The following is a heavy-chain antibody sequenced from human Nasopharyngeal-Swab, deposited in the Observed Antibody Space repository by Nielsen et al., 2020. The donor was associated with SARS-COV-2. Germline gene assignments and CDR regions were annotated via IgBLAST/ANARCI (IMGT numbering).Heavy chain of an antibody. CDR1: EFTVNDYV. CDR2: IRSKTHSYTT. Sequence: GGSLRLSCVASEFTVNDYVIHWVRQASGKGLEWVGRIRSKTHSYTTDYAASVKGRFTISRDDSKNTAYLHMNSLESEDTAVYYCSTLPIPALGADYWGQGTLVTVPS. J-gene: IGHJ4*02. V-gene: IGHV3-73*01. CDR3: STLPIPALGADY. D-gene: IGHD6-13*01.